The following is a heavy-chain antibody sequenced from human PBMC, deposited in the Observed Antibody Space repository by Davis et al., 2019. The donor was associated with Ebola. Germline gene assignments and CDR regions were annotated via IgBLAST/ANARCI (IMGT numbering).Heavy chain of an antibody. CDR3: ARVGSKNCSSTSCYTYYYYGMDV. D-gene: IGHD2-2*02. Sequence: GESLKISCAASGFTFSDYYMSWIRQAPGKGLEWVSYISSSSSYTNYADSVKGRFTISRDNAKHSLYLQMNSLRAENTAVYYCARVGSKNCSSTSCYTYYYYGMDVWGQGTTVTVSS. CDR2: ISSSSSYT. J-gene: IGHJ6*02. V-gene: IGHV3-11*06. CDR1: GFTFSDYY.